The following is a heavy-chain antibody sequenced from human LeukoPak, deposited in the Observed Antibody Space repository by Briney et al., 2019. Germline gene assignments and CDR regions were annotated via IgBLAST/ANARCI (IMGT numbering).Heavy chain of an antibody. J-gene: IGHJ6*03. CDR2: INSDGSST. CDR1: GFTFSSYW. Sequence: PGGSLRLSCAASGFTFSSYWMHWVRQAPGKGLVWVSRINSDGSSTSYADSVKGRFTISRDNAKNTLYLQMNSLRAEDTAVYYCASGSYHYYYYMDVWGKGTTVTISS. CDR3: ASGSYHYYYYMDV. D-gene: IGHD1-26*01. V-gene: IGHV3-74*01.